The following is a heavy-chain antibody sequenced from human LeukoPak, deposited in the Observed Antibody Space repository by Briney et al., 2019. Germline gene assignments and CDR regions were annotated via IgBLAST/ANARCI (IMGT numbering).Heavy chain of an antibody. D-gene: IGHD6-13*01. V-gene: IGHV1-18*01. CDR2: ISAYNGNT. CDR3: ARAAAGPDDAFDI. CDR1: GYAFTSYG. J-gene: IGHJ3*02. Sequence: ASVKVSCKASGYAFTSYGISWVRQAPGQGLEWMGWISAYNGNTNYAQKLQGRVTMTTDTSTSTASMELRSLRSDDTAVYYCARAAAGPDDAFDIWGQGTMVTVSS.